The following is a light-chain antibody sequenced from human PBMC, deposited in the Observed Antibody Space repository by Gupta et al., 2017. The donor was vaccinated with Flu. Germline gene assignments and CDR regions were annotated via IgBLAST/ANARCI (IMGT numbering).Light chain of an antibody. Sequence: PSSLSASVGDRVTITCRASQSISSYLNWYQQKVGKAPRLLIYVASSSQSGVPSRFSGSGAGTDFTLTISSLQPEDFATYYCQQTYSTPLTFGGGTKVEIK. CDR1: QSISSY. V-gene: IGKV1-39*01. CDR2: VAS. J-gene: IGKJ4*01. CDR3: QQTYSTPLT.